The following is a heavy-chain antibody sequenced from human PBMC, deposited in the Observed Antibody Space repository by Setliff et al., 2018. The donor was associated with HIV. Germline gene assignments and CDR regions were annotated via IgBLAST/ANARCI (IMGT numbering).Heavy chain of an antibody. V-gene: IGHV4-61*09. CDR3: NIYYYYYMDV. Sequence: SETLSLTCTVSGGSISSGSYYWSWIRQPAGKGLEWIGHIYSSGSTNYNPSLKSRVTISADTSKNQFSLNLSSVTAADTAVYYCNIYYYYYMDVWGKGTTVTVSS. J-gene: IGHJ6*03. CDR1: GGSISSGSYY. CDR2: IYSSGST.